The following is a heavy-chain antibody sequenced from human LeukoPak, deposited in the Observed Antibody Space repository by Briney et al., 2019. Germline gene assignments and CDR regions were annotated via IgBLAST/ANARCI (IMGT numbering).Heavy chain of an antibody. J-gene: IGHJ4*02. CDR2: IYYSGNT. CDR3: ARAKGDY. V-gene: IGHV4-59*01. Sequence: SETLSLTCTVSGDSITNSCWSWIRQPPGKGLEWIAYIYYSGNTKYNPSLKSRVTISVDTSKNHFSLKVTSVTAADTAVYYCARAKGDYWGQGTLVTVSS. CDR1: GDSITNSC.